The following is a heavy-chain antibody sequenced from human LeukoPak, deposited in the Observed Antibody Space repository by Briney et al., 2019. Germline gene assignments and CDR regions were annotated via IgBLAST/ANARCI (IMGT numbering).Heavy chain of an antibody. CDR3: ARYYYDSSGYYYAPPDY. CDR1: GYSFTSYW. D-gene: IGHD3-22*01. J-gene: IGHJ4*02. CDR2: IYPGDSDT. Sequence: GECLKISCKGSGYSFTSYWIGWVRQMPGKGLEWMGIIYPGDSDTRYSPSFQGQVTISADKSISTAYLQWSSLKASDTAMYYCARYYYDSSGYYYAPPDYWGQGTLVTVSS. V-gene: IGHV5-51*01.